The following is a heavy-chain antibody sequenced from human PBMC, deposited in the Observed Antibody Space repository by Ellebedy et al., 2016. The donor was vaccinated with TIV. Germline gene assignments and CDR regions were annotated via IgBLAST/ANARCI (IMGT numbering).Heavy chain of an antibody. J-gene: IGHJ4*02. CDR1: GGSISIYY. V-gene: IGHV4-59*01. CDR2: IYASGST. Sequence: SETLSLTCTVSGGSISIYYWSWIRQPPGKGLEWIGYIYASGSTNYNPSLKSRVTISVDTSKNQFSLELRSVTAADTAVYYCARDRELGYWGQGSLVTVSS. CDR3: ARDRELGY. D-gene: IGHD3-10*01.